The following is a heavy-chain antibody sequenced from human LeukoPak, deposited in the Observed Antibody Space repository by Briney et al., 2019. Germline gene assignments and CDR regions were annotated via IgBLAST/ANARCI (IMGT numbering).Heavy chain of an antibody. J-gene: IGHJ6*03. D-gene: IGHD5-18*01. CDR2: ISYDGSNK. CDR1: GFTVSSYE. CDR3: ARVSYSYGYRAHYYYYMDV. Sequence: GGSLRLSCAASGFTVSSYEMNWVRQGPGKRLEWVAVISYDGSNKYYADSVKGRFTISRDNSKNTLYLQMNSLRAEDTAVYYCARVSYSYGYRAHYYYYMDVWGKGTTVTVSS. V-gene: IGHV3-30*03.